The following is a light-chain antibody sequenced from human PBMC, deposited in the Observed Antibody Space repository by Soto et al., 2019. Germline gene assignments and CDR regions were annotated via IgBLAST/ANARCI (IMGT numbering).Light chain of an antibody. CDR3: CSYAGSYTFVV. V-gene: IGLV2-11*01. CDR1: SSDVGGYNY. Sequence: QSALTQPRSVSGSPGQSVTISCTGTSSDVGGYNYVSWYQQHPGKAPKLMIYDVSKRPSGVPDRFSGSKSGNTASLTISGLQAEDEPDYSCCSYAGSYTFVVFGTGTKRTVL. J-gene: IGLJ1*01. CDR2: DVS.